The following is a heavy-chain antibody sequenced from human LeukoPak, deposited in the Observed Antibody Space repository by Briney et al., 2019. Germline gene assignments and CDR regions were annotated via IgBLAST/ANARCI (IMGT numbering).Heavy chain of an antibody. CDR2: ISWNSGSI. D-gene: IGHD6-13*01. CDR1: GFTFDDYA. CDR3: AKDIAAAGTYYYYGMDV. V-gene: IGHV3-9*01. J-gene: IGHJ6*02. Sequence: SGGSLRLSCAASGFTFDDYAMHWVRQAPGKGLEWVSGISWNSGSIGYADSVKGRFTISRDNAKNSLYLQMNSLRAEDTALYYCAKDIAAAGTYYYYGMDVWGQGTTVTVSS.